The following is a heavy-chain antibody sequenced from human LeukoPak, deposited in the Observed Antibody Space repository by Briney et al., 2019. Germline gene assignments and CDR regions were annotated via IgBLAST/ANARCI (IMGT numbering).Heavy chain of an antibody. CDR2: INHSGST. CDR3: ATQPAGGDGAQVDY. V-gene: IGHV4-34*01. Sequence: SETLSLTCAVYGGSFSGYYWSWIRQPPGKGPEWIGEINHSGSTNYNPSLKSRVTISVDTSKNQFSLKLSSVTAADTAVYYCATQPAGGDGAQVDYWGQGTLVTVSS. J-gene: IGHJ4*02. CDR1: GGSFSGYY. D-gene: IGHD2-21*02.